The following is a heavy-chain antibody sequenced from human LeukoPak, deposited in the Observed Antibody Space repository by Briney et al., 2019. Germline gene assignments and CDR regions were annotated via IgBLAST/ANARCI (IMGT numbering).Heavy chain of an antibody. CDR2: IYYSGST. CDR1: GGSISGYH. CDR3: ARDRATSFGNLFDY. Sequence: SETLSLTCTVSGGSISGYHWNWIRQPPGKGVEWIGNIYYSGSTNYSPSLKSRVTISVDTSKNQFSLKLSSVTAADTAVYYCARDRATSFGNLFDYWGQGALVTVSS. J-gene: IGHJ4*02. V-gene: IGHV4-59*01. D-gene: IGHD2-2*01.